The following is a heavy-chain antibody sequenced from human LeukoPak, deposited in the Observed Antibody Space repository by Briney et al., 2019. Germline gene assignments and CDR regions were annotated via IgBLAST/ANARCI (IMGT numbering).Heavy chain of an antibody. V-gene: IGHV4-59*01. D-gene: IGHD3-10*01. CDR3: ASSNLGSLGQFDP. Sequence: PSETLSLTCTVSGXSISNYYGSWIRQPPGKGLEWIEFIHSNGGANYNASLNSRATISRDTSRSQVSLKLTSVTAADTAVYHCASSNLGSLGQFDPWGQGTLVTVSS. J-gene: IGHJ5*02. CDR1: GXSISNYY. CDR2: IHSNGGA.